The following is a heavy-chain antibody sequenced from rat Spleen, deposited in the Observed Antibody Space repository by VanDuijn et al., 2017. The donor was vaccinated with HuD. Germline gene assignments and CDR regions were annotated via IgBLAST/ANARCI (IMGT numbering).Heavy chain of an antibody. D-gene: IGHD1-4*01. CDR1: GFTFINYG. Sequence: EVQLVESGGGLVQPGRSLKLSCAASGFTFINYGMAWVRQAPTRGLEWVAAISYDGSRTYYRDSVKGRFTISRDNAKSTLYLQMDSLRSEDTATYYCARETGYNSYCDYWGQGVMVTVSS. J-gene: IGHJ2*01. CDR2: ISYDGSRT. CDR3: ARETGYNSYCDY. V-gene: IGHV5-29*01.